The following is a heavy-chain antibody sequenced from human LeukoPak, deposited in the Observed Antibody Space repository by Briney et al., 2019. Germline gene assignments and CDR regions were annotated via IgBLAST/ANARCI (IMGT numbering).Heavy chain of an antibody. D-gene: IGHD6-19*01. CDR1: GGSFSGYY. V-gene: IGHV4-34*01. CDR2: INHSGST. CDR3: ARGFISSGWYYCYYMDV. Sequence: PSETLSLTCAVYGGSFSGYYWSWIRQPPGKGLEWIGEINHSGSTNYNPSLKSRVTISVDTSKNQFSLKLSSVTAADAAVYYCARGFISSGWYYCYYMDVWGKGTTVTVSS. J-gene: IGHJ6*03.